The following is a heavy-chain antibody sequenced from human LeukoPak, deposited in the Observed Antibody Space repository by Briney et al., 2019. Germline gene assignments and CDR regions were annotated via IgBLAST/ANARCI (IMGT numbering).Heavy chain of an antibody. CDR1: GFTFSSYW. CDR3: ARDLRDSSGWYGMSY. CDR2: INSDGSST. Sequence: PGGSLRLSCAASGFTFSSYWMHWVRQAPGKGLVWVSRINSDGSSTSYADSVKGRFTISRDNAKNTLYLQMNSLRAEDTAVYYCARDLRDSSGWYGMSYWGQGTLVTVSS. J-gene: IGHJ4*02. V-gene: IGHV3-74*01. D-gene: IGHD6-19*01.